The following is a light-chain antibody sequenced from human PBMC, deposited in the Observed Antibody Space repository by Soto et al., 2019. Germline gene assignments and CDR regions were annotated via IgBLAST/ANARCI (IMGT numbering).Light chain of an antibody. CDR2: EVS. CDR3: SSYTSSNTLG. V-gene: IGLV2-14*01. J-gene: IGLJ2*01. CDR1: SSDVGAYNY. Sequence: QSALTQPASVSGSPGQSITISCTGTSSDVGAYNYVSWYQQHPGKAPKLMIFEVSDRPSGVSNRFSGSKSGNTASLTISGLQAEDEADYYCSSYTSSNTLGFGGGTKVTVL.